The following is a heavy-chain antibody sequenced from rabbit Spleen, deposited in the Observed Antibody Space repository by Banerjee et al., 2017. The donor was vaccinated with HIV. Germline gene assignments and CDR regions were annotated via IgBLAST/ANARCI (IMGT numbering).Heavy chain of an antibody. J-gene: IGHJ3*01. CDR3: ASSSGAYAFFSF. CDR2: IDAGSSGST. D-gene: IGHD1-1*01. Sequence: EESGGDLVKPEGSLTLTCTASGFSFNSKYWICWVRQAPGKGLEWIGCIDAGSSGSTYYASWAKGRFTISRASSTVDLKMTSLTAADTATYFCASSSGAYAFFSFWGPGTLVTVS. CDR1: GFSFNSKYW. V-gene: IGHV1S45*01.